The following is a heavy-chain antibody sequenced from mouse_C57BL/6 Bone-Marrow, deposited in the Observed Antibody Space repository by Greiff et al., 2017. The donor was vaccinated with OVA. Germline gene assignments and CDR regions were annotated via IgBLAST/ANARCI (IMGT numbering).Heavy chain of an antibody. D-gene: IGHD2-1*01. J-gene: IGHJ1*03. CDR2: IYPGSGST. CDR1: GYTFTSYW. CDR3: ASRGNRSYWYFDV. V-gene: IGHV1-55*01. Sequence: QVHVKQPGAELVKPGASVKMSCKASGYTFTSYWITWVKQRPGQGLEWIGDIYPGSGSTNYNEKFKSKATLTVDTSSSTAYMQLSSLTSEDSAVYYCASRGNRSYWYFDVWGTGTTVTVSS.